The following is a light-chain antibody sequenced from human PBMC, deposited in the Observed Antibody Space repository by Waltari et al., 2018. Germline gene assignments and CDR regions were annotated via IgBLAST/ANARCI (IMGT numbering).Light chain of an antibody. CDR1: QDITNY. Sequence: DVQMTQSPSSLSASIGDRVTITCQASQDITNYLTWYQQKPGKAPNLLIYATSNLESGVPARFSGSGSGTLFTFTISSLQPEDMATYYCQQYYSLPLTFGPGTTVDV. CDR2: ATS. J-gene: IGKJ3*01. CDR3: QQYYSLPLT. V-gene: IGKV1-33*01.